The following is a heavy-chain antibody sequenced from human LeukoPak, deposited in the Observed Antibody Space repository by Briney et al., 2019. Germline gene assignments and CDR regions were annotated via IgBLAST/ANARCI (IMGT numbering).Heavy chain of an antibody. CDR2: ISTSSNYI. CDR1: GFTFSSYS. Sequence: GGSLRLSCAASGFTFSSYSMNWVRQAPGKGLEWVSFISTSSNYIYYADSVKGRFTISRDNAKNSLYLQMNSLRAEDTAVYYCARDNWIEAHYFDYWGQGTLVTVSS. V-gene: IGHV3-21*01. D-gene: IGHD1-20*01. CDR3: ARDNWIEAHYFDY. J-gene: IGHJ4*02.